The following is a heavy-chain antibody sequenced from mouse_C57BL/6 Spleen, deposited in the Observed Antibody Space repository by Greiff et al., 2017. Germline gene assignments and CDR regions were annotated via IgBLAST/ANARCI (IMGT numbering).Heavy chain of an antibody. V-gene: IGHV5-4*01. J-gene: IGHJ3*01. CDR1: GFTFSSYA. D-gene: IGHD4-1*01. CDR2: ISDGGSYT. Sequence: EVHLVESGGGLVKPGGSLKLSCAASGFTFSSYAMSWVRQTPEKRLEWVATISDGGSYTYYPDNVKGRFTISRDNAKNNLYLQMSHLKSEDTAMYYCARHLTGTNWFAYWGQGTLVTVSA. CDR3: ARHLTGTNWFAY.